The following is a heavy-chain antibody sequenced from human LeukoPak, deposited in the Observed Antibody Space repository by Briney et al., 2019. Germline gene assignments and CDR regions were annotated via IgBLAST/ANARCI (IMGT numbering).Heavy chain of an antibody. CDR2: INPSGGST. V-gene: IGHV1-46*01. D-gene: IGHD6-19*01. CDR1: GYTFTSYY. J-gene: IGHJ4*02. Sequence: ASVKVSCKASGYTFTSYYMHWVRQAPGQGLEWMGIINPSGGSTSYAQKFQGRVTMTSDTSTRTVYMELSSLRSEDTAVYYCARDPRRIAVAGYAFDYWGQGTLVTVSS. CDR3: ARDPRRIAVAGYAFDY.